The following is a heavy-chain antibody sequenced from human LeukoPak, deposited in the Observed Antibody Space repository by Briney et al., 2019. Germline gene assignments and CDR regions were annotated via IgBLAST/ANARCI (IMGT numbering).Heavy chain of an antibody. D-gene: IGHD2-2*01. CDR1: GYTFTSYA. V-gene: IGHV1-3*01. Sequence: GASVKVSCKASGYTFTSYAMHWVRQAPGQRLEWMGWINAGNGNTKYSQKFQGRVTITRDTSASTAYMELSSLRSEDTAMYYCARDSSYCSSTSCPDDAFDIWGQGTMVTVSS. CDR3: ARDSSYCSSTSCPDDAFDI. CDR2: INAGNGNT. J-gene: IGHJ3*02.